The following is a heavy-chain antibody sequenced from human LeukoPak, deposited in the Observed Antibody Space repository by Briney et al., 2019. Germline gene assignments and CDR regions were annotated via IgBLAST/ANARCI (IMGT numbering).Heavy chain of an antibody. J-gene: IGHJ4*02. CDR2: IKQDGSEK. CDR1: GFTFSSYW. Sequence: PGGSLRLSCAASGFTFSSYWMSWVHQAPGKGLEWVANIKQDGSEKYYVDSVKGRFTISRDNAKNSLYLQMNSLRAEDTAVYYCVRDRSYLGFDYWGQGTLVTVSS. CDR3: VRDRSYLGFDY. D-gene: IGHD1-26*01. V-gene: IGHV3-7*01.